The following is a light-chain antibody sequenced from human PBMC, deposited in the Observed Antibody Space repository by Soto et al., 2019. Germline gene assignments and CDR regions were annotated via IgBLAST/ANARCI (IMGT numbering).Light chain of an antibody. V-gene: IGLV2-14*01. CDR3: SSYTSTSTLV. J-gene: IGLJ1*01. CDR1: SSDVGGYNY. CDR2: EVS. Sequence: QSALTQPASVSGSPGQSITISCTGTSSDVGGYNYVSWYQQHPDKAPKLMIFEVSNRPSGVSNRFSGSKSGNTASLTISGLQAEGEADYYCSSYTSTSTLVFGTGTKLTVL.